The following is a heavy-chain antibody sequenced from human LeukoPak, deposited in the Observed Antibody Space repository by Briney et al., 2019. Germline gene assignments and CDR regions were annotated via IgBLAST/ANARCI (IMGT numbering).Heavy chain of an antibody. D-gene: IGHD4-23*01. CDR3: ARGYGGVYNWFDP. V-gene: IGHV1-2*02. Sequence: ASVKVSCKASGGTFSSYAISWVRQAPGQGLEWMGWINPNSGGTNYAQKFQGRVTMTRDTSISTAYMELSRLRSDDTAVYYCARGYGGVYNWFDPWGQGTLVTVSS. J-gene: IGHJ5*02. CDR1: GGTFSSYA. CDR2: INPNSGGT.